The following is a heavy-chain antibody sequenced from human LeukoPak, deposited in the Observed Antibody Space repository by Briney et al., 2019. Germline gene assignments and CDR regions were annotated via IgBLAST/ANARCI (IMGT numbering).Heavy chain of an antibody. J-gene: IGHJ4*02. V-gene: IGHV3-30*18. CDR2: ISYDGSNK. Sequence: PGGSLRLSCAASGFTFSSYGMHWVRQAPGKGLEWVAVISYDGSNKYYADSVKGRFTISRDNSKNTLYLQMNSLRAEDTAVYYCAKGDHYYDSSGYYRSFGYWGQGTLVTVSS. CDR1: GFTFSSYG. CDR3: AKGDHYYDSSGYYRSFGY. D-gene: IGHD3-22*01.